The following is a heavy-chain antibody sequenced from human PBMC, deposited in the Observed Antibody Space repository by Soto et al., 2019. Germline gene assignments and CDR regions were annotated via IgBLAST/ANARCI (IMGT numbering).Heavy chain of an antibody. CDR2: IYYSGST. CDR1: GGSISSGDYY. CDR3: ARFGGATTFDY. J-gene: IGHJ4*02. Sequence: PSETLSLTCTVSGGSISSGDYYWSWIRQPPGKGLEWIGYIYYSGSTYYNPSLKSRVTISVDTSKNQFSLKLSSVTAADTAVYYCARFGGATTFDYWGQGTLVTVSS. D-gene: IGHD1-26*01. V-gene: IGHV4-30-4*02.